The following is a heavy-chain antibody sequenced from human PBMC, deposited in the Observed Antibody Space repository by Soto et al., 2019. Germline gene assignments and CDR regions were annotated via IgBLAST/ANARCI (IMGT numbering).Heavy chain of an antibody. V-gene: IGHV4-59*08. CDR1: GGSVSGSY. CDR3: ARLSTSGVREFDD. CDR2: IYNTGVT. J-gene: IGHJ4*02. Sequence: PSETLSLTCTVSGGSVSGSYWSWIRQPPGKGPQWIAYIYNTGVTNYHPSLKSRVTISIDTSKNQFSLRLSSVTAADTAVYYCARLSTSGVREFDDWGQGTLVTVSS. D-gene: IGHD3-10*01.